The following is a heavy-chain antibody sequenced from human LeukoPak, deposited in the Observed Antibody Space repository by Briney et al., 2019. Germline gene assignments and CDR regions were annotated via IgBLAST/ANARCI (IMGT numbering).Heavy chain of an antibody. CDR2: MNPNSGNT. Sequence: VASVKVSCKASGYTFTSYDINWVRQATGQGLEWMEWMNPNSGNTGYAQKFQGRVTMTRNTSISTAYMELSSLRSEDAAVYYCARVGGSSWYMVATYYYYYYMDVWGKGTTVTVSS. CDR3: ARVGGSSWYMVATYYYYYYMDV. V-gene: IGHV1-8*01. D-gene: IGHD6-13*01. CDR1: GYTFTSYD. J-gene: IGHJ6*03.